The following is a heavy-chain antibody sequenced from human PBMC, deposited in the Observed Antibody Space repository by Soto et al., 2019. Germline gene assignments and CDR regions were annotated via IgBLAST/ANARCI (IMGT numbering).Heavy chain of an antibody. CDR2: IYYSGST. J-gene: IGHJ6*02. CDR1: GGSISSYY. V-gene: IGHV4-59*08. D-gene: IGHD3-9*01. CDR3: ARRLVIPYYYGMDV. Sequence: PSETLSLTCTVSGGSISSYYWSWIRQPPGKGLEWIGYIYYSGSTNYNPSLKSRVTISVDTSKNQFSLKLSSVTAADTAVYYCARRLVIPYYYGMDVWGQGTTVT.